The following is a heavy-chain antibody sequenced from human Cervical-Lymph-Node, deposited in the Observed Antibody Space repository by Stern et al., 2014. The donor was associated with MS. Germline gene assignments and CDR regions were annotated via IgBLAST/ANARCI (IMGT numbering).Heavy chain of an antibody. CDR2: IYPGDSDT. CDR3: ARSTGVYDSAGYYAYDSFDY. J-gene: IGHJ4*02. CDR1: GYSFPSYW. Sequence: QLVQSGAEVKKPGESLKISCKGSGYSFPSYWIGWVRQLPGQGLEWMGIIYPGDSDTRFSPSFQGQVTISADKSINIAYLQWSSLVASDTAMYYCARSTGVYDSAGYYAYDSFDYWGQGTLVTVSS. D-gene: IGHD3-22*01. V-gene: IGHV5-51*01.